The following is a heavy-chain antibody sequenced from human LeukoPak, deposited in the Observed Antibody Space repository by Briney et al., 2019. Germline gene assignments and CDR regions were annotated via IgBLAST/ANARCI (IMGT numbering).Heavy chain of an antibody. D-gene: IGHD5-24*01. J-gene: IGHJ4*02. V-gene: IGHV4-30-2*01. Sequence: SETLSLTRAVSGGSISSGGYSWSWIRQPPGKGLEWIGYIYHSGSTYYNPSLKSRVTISVDRSKNQFSLKLSSVTAADTAVYYCARGGDGTRIDYWGQGTLVTVSS. CDR2: IYHSGST. CDR3: ARGGDGTRIDY. CDR1: GGSISSGGYS.